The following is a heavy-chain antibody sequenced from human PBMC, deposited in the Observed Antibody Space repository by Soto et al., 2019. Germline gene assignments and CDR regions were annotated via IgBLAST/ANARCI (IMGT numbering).Heavy chain of an antibody. D-gene: IGHD3-10*01. CDR1: VGTFSNFG. Sequence: QVQLVQSGAEVKKPGSSVRVSCKASVGTFSNFGFSWVRQAPGQGLEWMVGIIPIFASSNYAQKFQGRLTITAGESTCTAYVDLSSLRSEDTAGYFCAKDVGFEQLLFVFETWGQGTLGSVSS. V-gene: IGHV1-69*01. CDR2: IIPIFASS. J-gene: IGHJ5*02. CDR3: AKDVGFEQLLFVFET.